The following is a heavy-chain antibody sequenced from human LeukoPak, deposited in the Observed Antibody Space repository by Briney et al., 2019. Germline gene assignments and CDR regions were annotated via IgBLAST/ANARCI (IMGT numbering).Heavy chain of an antibody. V-gene: IGHV4-34*01. D-gene: IGHD1-14*01. J-gene: IGHJ4*02. CDR2: INHSGST. CDR1: GGSIYSYY. CDR3: ARGGPELEGY. Sequence: SETLSLTCTVSGGSIYSYYWSWIRQPPGKGLEWIGEINHSGSTNYNPSLKSRVTISVDTSKNQFSLKLSSVTAADTAVYYCARGGPELEGYWGQGTLVTVST.